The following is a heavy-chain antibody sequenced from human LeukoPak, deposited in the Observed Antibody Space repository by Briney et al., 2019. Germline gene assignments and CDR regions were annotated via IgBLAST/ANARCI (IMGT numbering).Heavy chain of an antibody. D-gene: IGHD3-10*01. V-gene: IGHV4-61*02. J-gene: IGHJ4*02. CDR2: IYTSGST. CDR1: GGSISSGSYY. CDR3: ARQTTHMVRGVKFDY. Sequence: SETLSLTCTVSGGSISSGSYYWSWIRQPAGKGLEWIGRIYTSGSTNYNPSLKSRVTISVDTSKNQFSLKLSSVTAADTAAYYCARQTTHMVRGVKFDYWGQGTLVTVSS.